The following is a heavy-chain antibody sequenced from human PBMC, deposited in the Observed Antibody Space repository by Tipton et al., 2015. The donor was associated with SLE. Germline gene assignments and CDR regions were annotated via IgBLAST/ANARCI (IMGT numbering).Heavy chain of an antibody. V-gene: IGHV6-1*01. CDR3: ARDLLTGSED. CDR1: GDSVSSNSAA. D-gene: IGHD7-27*01. Sequence: GLVKPSQTLSLTCAISGDSVSSNSAAWNWIRQSPSSGLEWLGRTYYRSKWYTEYAGSVRSRRTINPDASKNQFSLQLNSVTPEDTAVYYCARDLLTGSEDWGQGTLVTVSS. CDR2: TYYRSKWYT. J-gene: IGHJ4*02.